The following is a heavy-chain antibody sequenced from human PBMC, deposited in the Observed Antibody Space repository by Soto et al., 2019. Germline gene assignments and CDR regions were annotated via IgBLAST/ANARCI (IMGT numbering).Heavy chain of an antibody. Sequence: QVQLVQSGAEVKKPGSSVKDSCKASGGTFSSYTISWVRQAPGQGLEWMGRIIPILGIANYAQKFQGRVTITADKSTSTAYMELSSFIPEDMAVYYCARELRRIAAADTKPDPWGQGTLVTVSS. CDR3: ARELRRIAAADTKPDP. J-gene: IGHJ5*02. CDR1: GGTFSSYT. V-gene: IGHV1-69*08. D-gene: IGHD6-13*01. CDR2: IIPILGIA.